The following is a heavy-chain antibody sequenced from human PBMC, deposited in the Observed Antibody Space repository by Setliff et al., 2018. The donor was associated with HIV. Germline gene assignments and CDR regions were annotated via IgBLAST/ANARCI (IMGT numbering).Heavy chain of an antibody. Sequence: GASVKVSCKASGYTFTSYDINWVRQAPGQGLEWMGIINPGGGSTTYAQKFQGRVTMTRDTSTSTVYMELSSLRSEDTGVYYCARGPSPLQLRLPPYDYWGQGTLVTVSS. CDR3: ARGPSPLQLRLPPYDY. CDR1: GYTFTSYD. CDR2: INPGGGST. J-gene: IGHJ4*02. V-gene: IGHV1-46*01. D-gene: IGHD5-18*01.